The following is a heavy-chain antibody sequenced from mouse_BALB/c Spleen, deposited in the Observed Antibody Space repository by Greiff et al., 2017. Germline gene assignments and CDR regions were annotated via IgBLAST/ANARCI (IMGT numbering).Heavy chain of an antibody. CDR1: GFAFSSYD. V-gene: IGHV5-12-1*01. Sequence: EVQGVESGGGLVKPGGSLKLSCAASGFAFSSYDMSWVRQTPEKRLEWVAYISSGGGSTYYPDTVKGRFTISRDNAKNTLYLQMSSLKSEDTAMYYCARKAYYDYLFDYWGQGTTLTVSS. CDR2: ISSGGGST. D-gene: IGHD2-4*01. CDR3: ARKAYYDYLFDY. J-gene: IGHJ2*01.